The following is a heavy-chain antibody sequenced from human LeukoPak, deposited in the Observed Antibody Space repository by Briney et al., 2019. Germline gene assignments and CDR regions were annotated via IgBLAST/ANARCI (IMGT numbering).Heavy chain of an antibody. J-gene: IGHJ5*02. CDR3: ARDPPAVRTNTYA. Sequence: AGGSLILACAASGYTVSNNYMNWVRQAPGRGLEWVSLIYSGGDTHYADSVKGRFTISRDSSKNTLYLQMNSLRAEDTAVYYCARDPPAVRTNTYAWGQGTLVTVSS. V-gene: IGHV3-66*01. CDR1: GYTVSNNY. CDR2: IYSGGDT. D-gene: IGHD4/OR15-4a*01.